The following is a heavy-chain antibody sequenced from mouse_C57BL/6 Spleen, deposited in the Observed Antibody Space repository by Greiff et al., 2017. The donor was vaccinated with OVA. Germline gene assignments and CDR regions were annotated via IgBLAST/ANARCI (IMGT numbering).Heavy chain of an antibody. J-gene: IGHJ2*01. CDR3: ARTGGSSYEYFDY. Sequence: EVMLVESGGDLVKPGGSLKLSCAASGFTFSSYGMSWVRQTPDKRLEWVATISSGGSFTYYPDSVKGRFTISRDNAKNTRYLQMSSLKSEDTARYYCARTGGSSYEYFDYWGQGTTLTVSS. D-gene: IGHD1-1*01. V-gene: IGHV5-6*01. CDR2: ISSGGSFT. CDR1: GFTFSSYG.